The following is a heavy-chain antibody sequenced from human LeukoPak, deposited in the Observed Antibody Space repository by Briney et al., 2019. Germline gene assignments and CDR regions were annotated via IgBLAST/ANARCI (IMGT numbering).Heavy chain of an antibody. J-gene: IGHJ3*02. CDR1: GFTFSDYY. CDR3: ARDTHCSSTSCYNAFDI. Sequence: GGSLRLSCAASGFTFSDYYMSWIRQAPGKGLEWVSYISSSGSTIYYADSVKGRFTISRDNAKNSLSLQMNSLRAEDTAVYYCARDTHCSSTSCYNAFDIWGQGTMVTVSS. D-gene: IGHD2-2*02. V-gene: IGHV3-11*04. CDR2: ISSSGSTI.